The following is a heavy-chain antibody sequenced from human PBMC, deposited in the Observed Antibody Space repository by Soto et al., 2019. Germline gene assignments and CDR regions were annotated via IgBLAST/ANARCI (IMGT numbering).Heavy chain of an antibody. Sequence: SETLSLTCTVSGGSISSSSYYWGWIRQPPGKGLEWIGSIYYSGSTYYNPSLKSRVTISVDTSKNQFSLKLSSVTAADTAVYYCARSIVVVPAAPDFDYWGQGTLVTVSS. V-gene: IGHV4-39*01. CDR2: IYYSGST. CDR1: GGSISSSSYY. D-gene: IGHD2-2*01. CDR3: ARSIVVVPAAPDFDY. J-gene: IGHJ4*02.